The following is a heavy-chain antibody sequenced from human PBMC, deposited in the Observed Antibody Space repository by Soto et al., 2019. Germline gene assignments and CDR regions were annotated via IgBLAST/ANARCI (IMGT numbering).Heavy chain of an antibody. D-gene: IGHD3-22*01. CDR1: GFTFSSYA. V-gene: IGHV3-23*01. CDR2: ISGSGGST. Sequence: GGSLRLSCAASGFTFSSYAMSWVRQAPGKGLEWVSAISGSGGSTYYADSVKGRFTISRDNSKNTLYLQMNSLRAEDTAVYYCAKDHYYDSSGYQDYYYYYGMDVWGQGTTVTVPS. J-gene: IGHJ6*02. CDR3: AKDHYYDSSGYQDYYYYYGMDV.